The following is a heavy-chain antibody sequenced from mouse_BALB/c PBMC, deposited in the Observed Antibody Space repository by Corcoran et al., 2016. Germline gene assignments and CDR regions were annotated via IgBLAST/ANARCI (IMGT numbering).Heavy chain of an antibody. D-gene: IGHD2-1*01. CDR3: AREFPVGNPFDY. Sequence: EVQLQQSGPELVKPGASVKMSCKASGYTFTSYVMHWVKQKPGQGLEWIGDIYPYKDGTKYTEKFKGKATLTSDKSSSTAYLELSSLTSEDSAVYYCAREFPVGNPFDYWGQGTTLTVSS. J-gene: IGHJ2*01. CDR1: GYTFTSYV. V-gene: IGHV1S136*01. CDR2: IYPYKDGT.